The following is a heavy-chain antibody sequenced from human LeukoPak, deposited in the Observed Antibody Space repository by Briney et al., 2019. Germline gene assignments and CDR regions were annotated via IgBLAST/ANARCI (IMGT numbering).Heavy chain of an antibody. D-gene: IGHD1-26*01. CDR2: INPNSAT. V-gene: IGHV1-2*02. J-gene: IGHJ4*02. CDR1: GYTFTSYD. Sequence: ASVKVSCKASGYTFTSYDINWVRQAPGQGLEWMGWINPNSATNYAQKFQGRVTMTRDTPTSTAYMELSRLTSDDMAVYYCSRGEVDGPDFDYWGQGTLVTVSS. CDR3: SRGEVDGPDFDY.